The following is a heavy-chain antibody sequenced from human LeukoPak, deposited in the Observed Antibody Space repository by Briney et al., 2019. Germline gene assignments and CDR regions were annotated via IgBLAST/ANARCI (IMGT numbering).Heavy chain of an antibody. Sequence: SETLSLTCTVPGGSISSGDYYWSWIRQPPGKGLEWIGYIYYSGSTYYNPSLKSRVTISVDTSKNQFSLKLSSVTAADTAVYYCARVTGGSGSYYSPLHYYFDYWGQGTLVTVSS. CDR1: GGSISSGDYY. D-gene: IGHD3-10*01. V-gene: IGHV4-30-4*01. CDR3: ARVTGGSGSYYSPLHYYFDY. CDR2: IYYSGST. J-gene: IGHJ4*02.